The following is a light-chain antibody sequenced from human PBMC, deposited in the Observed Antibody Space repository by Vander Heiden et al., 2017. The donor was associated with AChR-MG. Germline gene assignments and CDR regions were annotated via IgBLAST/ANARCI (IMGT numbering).Light chain of an antibody. Sequence: EIVFTQSPGTLSLSPGERATLSCRASQSVSSSYLAWYQQKPGQAPRLLIYGAFSRATGIPDRFSGSGSGTDFTLTISRLEPEDFAVYYCQQYVTLPLTFGGGTKVDIK. CDR3: QQYVTLPLT. J-gene: IGKJ4*01. V-gene: IGKV3-20*01. CDR2: GAF. CDR1: QSVSSSY.